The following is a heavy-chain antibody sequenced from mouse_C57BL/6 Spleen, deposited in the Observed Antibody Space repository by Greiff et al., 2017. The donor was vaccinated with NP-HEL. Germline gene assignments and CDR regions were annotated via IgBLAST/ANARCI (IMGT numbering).Heavy chain of an antibody. CDR1: GFTFSSYG. Sequence: EVKLMESGGNLVKPGGSLKLSCAASGFTFSSYGMSWVRQTPDKRLEWVATISSGGSYTYYPDSVKGRFTISRDNAKNTLYLHMSSLKSEDTAMYYCARHYGYDSYAMDYWGQGTSVTVSS. J-gene: IGHJ4*01. CDR2: ISSGGSYT. D-gene: IGHD2-2*01. V-gene: IGHV5-6*01. CDR3: ARHYGYDSYAMDY.